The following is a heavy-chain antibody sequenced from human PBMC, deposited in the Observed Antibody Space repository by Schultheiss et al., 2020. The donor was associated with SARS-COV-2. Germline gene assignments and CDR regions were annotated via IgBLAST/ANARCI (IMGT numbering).Heavy chain of an antibody. CDR2: ISYDGSNK. CDR1: GFTFSSYA. Sequence: GGSLRLSCAASGFTFSSYAMHWVRQAPGKGLEWVAVISYDGSNKYYADSVKGRFTISRDNSKNTLYLQMNSLRAEDTAVYYCARYLLSAFDIWGQGTMVTVSS. V-gene: IGHV3-30*07. CDR3: ARYLLSAFDI. D-gene: IGHD2-15*01. J-gene: IGHJ3*02.